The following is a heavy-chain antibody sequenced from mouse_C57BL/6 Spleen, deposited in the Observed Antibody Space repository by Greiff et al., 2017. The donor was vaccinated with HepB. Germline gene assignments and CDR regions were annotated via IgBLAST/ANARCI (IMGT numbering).Heavy chain of an antibody. D-gene: IGHD2-4*01. V-gene: IGHV1-18*01. CDR3: AGRMNTTGYFDV. CDR2: INPNNGGT. Sequence: EVQLQQSGPELVKPGASVKISCKASGYTFTDYNMDWVKQSHGKSLEWIGDINPNNGGTIYNQKFKGKATLTVDKSSSTAYMELRSLTSEDTAVYYCAGRMNTTGYFDVWGKGTTVTVSS. CDR1: GYTFTDYN. J-gene: IGHJ1*03.